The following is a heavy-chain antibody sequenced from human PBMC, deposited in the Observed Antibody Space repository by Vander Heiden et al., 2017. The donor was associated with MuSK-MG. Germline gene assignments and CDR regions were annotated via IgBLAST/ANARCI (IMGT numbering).Heavy chain of an antibody. D-gene: IGHD2-15*01. Sequence: VQLVESGGGLVQPGRSLSLPCAASGFPFGDYSMAWVRQAPGKGLEWVGFISGKDYRGTTDYAASVKGRFNILRDDSKSISYLQMNRLKIEDTAMYYCTVDSDGKWPIYGFDVWGQGTMVTVSP. CDR2: ISGKDYRGTT. V-gene: IGHV3-49*04. J-gene: IGHJ3*01. CDR1: GFPFGDYS. CDR3: TVDSDGKWPIYGFDV.